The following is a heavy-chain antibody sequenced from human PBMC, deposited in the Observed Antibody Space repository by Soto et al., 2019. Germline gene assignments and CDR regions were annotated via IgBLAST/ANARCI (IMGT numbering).Heavy chain of an antibody. D-gene: IGHD3-22*01. CDR1: GGSINSGDYS. V-gene: IGHV4-30-2*01. CDR3: ARGINYYDSSGDSWFYP. CDR2: IYHTGTT. J-gene: IGHJ5*02. Sequence: TLSLTCTVSGGSINSGDYSWTWIRQPPGKGLEWIGYIYHTGTTYYNMSLKSRVTISVDRSKNQFSLKLSSVTAADTAVYYCARGINYYDSSGDSWFYPCGQGTLVTVSS.